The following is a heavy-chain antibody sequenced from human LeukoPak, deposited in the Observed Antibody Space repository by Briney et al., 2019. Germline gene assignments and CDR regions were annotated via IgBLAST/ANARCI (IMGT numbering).Heavy chain of an antibody. V-gene: IGHV4-59*08. D-gene: IGHD1-1*01. CDR2: VYHSGST. J-gene: IGHJ4*02. CDR1: GGSMTSYF. CDR3: ARANPNWNPPDY. Sequence: SETLSLTCTVSGGSMTSYFWSWIRQPPGKGLEWIGYVYHSGSTSCNPSLKSRVSISEDTSKNQFSLKLSSVTAADTAVYYCARANPNWNPPDYWGQGTLVTVSS.